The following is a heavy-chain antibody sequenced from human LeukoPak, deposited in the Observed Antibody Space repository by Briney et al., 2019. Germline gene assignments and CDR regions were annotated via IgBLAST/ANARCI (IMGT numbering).Heavy chain of an antibody. Sequence: SETLSLTCTVYGGSISSYYWSWIRQPPGKGLEWIGYIYYSGSTNYNPSLKSRVTISVDTSKNQFSLKLSSVTAADTAVYYCARAPYSSGWYGSNWFDPWGQGTLVTVSS. CDR2: IYYSGST. CDR1: GGSISSYY. D-gene: IGHD6-19*01. J-gene: IGHJ5*02. CDR3: ARAPYSSGWYGSNWFDP. V-gene: IGHV4-59*01.